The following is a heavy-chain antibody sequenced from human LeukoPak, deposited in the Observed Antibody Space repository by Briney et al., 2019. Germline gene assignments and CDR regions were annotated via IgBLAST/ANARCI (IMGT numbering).Heavy chain of an antibody. V-gene: IGHV4-59*01. CDR3: ARARYYYDNSVYPAVRFDF. J-gene: IGHJ4*02. CDR2: IFYNGST. CDR1: GGSISSYY. Sequence: SETPSLTCTVSGGSISSYYWSWIRQPPGKELEWIGYIFYNGSTNHSPSLKSRVTISVDTSQNQFSLKLTSVTAADTAVYYCARARYYYDNSVYPAVRFDFWGQGILVTVS. D-gene: IGHD3-22*01.